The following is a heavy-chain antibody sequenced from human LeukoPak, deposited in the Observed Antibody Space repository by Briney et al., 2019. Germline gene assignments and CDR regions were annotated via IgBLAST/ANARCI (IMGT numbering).Heavy chain of an antibody. D-gene: IGHD3-3*01. Sequence: GGSLRLSCAASGFTFSSYAMSWVRQAPGKGLEWVSRINSDGSSTSYADSVKGRFTISRDNAKNTLYLQMNSLRAEDTAVYYCARGVQFDYWGQGTLVTVSS. CDR2: INSDGSST. V-gene: IGHV3-74*01. CDR3: ARGVQFDY. CDR1: GFTFSSYA. J-gene: IGHJ4*02.